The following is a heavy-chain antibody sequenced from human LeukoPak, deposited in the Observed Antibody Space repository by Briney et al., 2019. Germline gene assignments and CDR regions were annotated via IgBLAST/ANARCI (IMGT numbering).Heavy chain of an antibody. D-gene: IGHD3-22*01. CDR3: VRDWGYDSSGYWQKYFDT. CDR2: IRYDGSNK. J-gene: IGHJ4*02. V-gene: IGHV3-30*02. Sequence: GGSLRLSCAASGFTFSIYAMTWVRQAPGKGLEWVAFIRYDGSNKYYADSVKGRFTISRDNSKNTLYLQMNSLRAEDTAVYYCVRDWGYDSSGYWQKYFDTWGQGTLVTVSS. CDR1: GFTFSIYA.